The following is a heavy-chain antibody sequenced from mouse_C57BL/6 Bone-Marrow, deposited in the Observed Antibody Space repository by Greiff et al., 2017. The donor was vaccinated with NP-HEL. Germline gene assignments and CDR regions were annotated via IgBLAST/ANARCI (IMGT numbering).Heavy chain of an antibody. CDR2: IDPSDSYT. CDR3: ARGPLFAY. CDR1: GYTFTSYW. Sequence: QVQLQQPGAELVRPGPSVKLSCKASGYTFTSYWMHWVKQRPGQGLEWIGVIDPSDSYTNYNQKFKGKATLTVDTSSSTAYMQLSSLTSEDSAVYYCARGPLFAYLGQGTLVTVSA. J-gene: IGHJ3*01. V-gene: IGHV1-59*01.